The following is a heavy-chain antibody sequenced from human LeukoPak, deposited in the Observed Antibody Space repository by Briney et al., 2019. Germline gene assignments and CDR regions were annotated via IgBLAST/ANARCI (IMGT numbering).Heavy chain of an antibody. D-gene: IGHD6-6*01. CDR3: ARDLWYSSSSGDY. Sequence: SETLSLTCTVSGGSISSYYWSWIRQPPGKGLEWIGYIYYSGSTNYNPSLKSRVTISVDRSKNQFSLKLSSVTAADTAVYYCARDLWYSSSSGDYWGQGTLVTVSS. CDR2: IYYSGST. J-gene: IGHJ4*02. CDR1: GGSISSYY. V-gene: IGHV4-59*12.